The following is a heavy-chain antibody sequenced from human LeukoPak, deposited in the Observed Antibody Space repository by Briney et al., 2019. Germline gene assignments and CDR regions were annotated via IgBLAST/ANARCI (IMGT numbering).Heavy chain of an antibody. V-gene: IGHV4-38-2*02. CDR2: TYHSGST. CDR3: ARHYDPQPFDAFDI. Sequence: SETLSLTCTVSDSSISSGYYWGWIRQPPGKELEWIGSTYHSGSTYYNPSLKSRVTISVDTSKNQFSLKLTSVTAADTAVYYCARHYDPQPFDAFDIWGQGTMVTVSS. D-gene: IGHD3-3*01. CDR1: DSSISSGYY. J-gene: IGHJ3*02.